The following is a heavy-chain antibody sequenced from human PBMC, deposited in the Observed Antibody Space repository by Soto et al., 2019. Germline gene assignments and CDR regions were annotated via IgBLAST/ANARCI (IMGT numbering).Heavy chain of an antibody. V-gene: IGHV4-38-2*01. CDR1: GYSINSDYY. D-gene: IGHD3-10*01. CDR2: VDHSGRT. CDR3: AKKGYYPSGKINLFDS. J-gene: IGHJ4*02. Sequence: SETLSLTCAVSGYSINSDYYWGWIRQPPGKGLEWIGSVDHSGRTYYSPSLRSRLTIFIDTSKNQFSLRLTSVTAADTAMYFCAKKGYYPSGKINLFDSWGPGTLVTAPQ.